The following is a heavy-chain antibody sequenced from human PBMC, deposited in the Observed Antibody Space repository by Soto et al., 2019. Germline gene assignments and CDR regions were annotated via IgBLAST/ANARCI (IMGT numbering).Heavy chain of an antibody. CDR2: INAGNGNA. J-gene: IGHJ4*02. Sequence: GASVKVSWKASGYTFTSYAIHWVRQGPGQRLEWMGWINAGNGNAKYSQKFQGRVTITRDTSASTAYVELSSLSSDDTAVYYCARASYYYQSSGYYPDYWGQGTLVTVSS. D-gene: IGHD3-22*01. V-gene: IGHV1-3*01. CDR1: GYTFTSYA. CDR3: ARASYYYQSSGYYPDY.